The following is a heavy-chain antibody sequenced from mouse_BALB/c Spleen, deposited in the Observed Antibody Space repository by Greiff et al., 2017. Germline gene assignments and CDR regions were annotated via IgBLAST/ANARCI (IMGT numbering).Heavy chain of an antibody. J-gene: IGHJ4*01. CDR1: GFNIKDYY. V-gene: IGHV14-3*02. Sequence: EVQLQQSGAELVRSGASVKLSCTASGFNIKDYYMHWVKQRPEQGLEWIGWIDPANGNTKYDPKFQGKATITADTSSNTAYLQLSSLTSEDTAVYYCARGKGIYDGYYYAMDYWGQGTSVTVSS. CDR2: IDPANGNT. CDR3: ARGKGIYDGYYYAMDY. D-gene: IGHD2-3*01.